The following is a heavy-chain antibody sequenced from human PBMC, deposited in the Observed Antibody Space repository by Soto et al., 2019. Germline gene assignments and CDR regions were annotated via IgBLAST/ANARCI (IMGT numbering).Heavy chain of an antibody. D-gene: IGHD7-27*01. CDR1: GFTFDDYA. Sequence: LRLSCAASGFTFDDYAMHWVRQAPGKGLEWVSGVSWNSGSVDYADSVKGRFTISRDNAKNSLYLQINSLRTEDTAFYYCAKETQANLGTGGFDFWGQGTLVTVSS. CDR2: VSWNSGSV. V-gene: IGHV3-9*01. J-gene: IGHJ4*02. CDR3: AKETQANLGTGGFDF.